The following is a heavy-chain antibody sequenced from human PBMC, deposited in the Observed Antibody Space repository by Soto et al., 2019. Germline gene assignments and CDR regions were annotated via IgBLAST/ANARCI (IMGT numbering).Heavy chain of an antibody. D-gene: IGHD2-2*01. V-gene: IGHV1-2*02. J-gene: IGHJ5*02. CDR3: ARGKEIDAEIYNWFDP. CDR1: GHTFTGYY. Sequence: ASVKVSCKASGHTFTGYYIHWVRQSPGQGLEWMGWINHNSGGTDYGQKFQGRVTMTRDTSISTVYMELTRLRSADTAVYYCARGKEIDAEIYNWFDPWGQGTLVTVSS. CDR2: INHNSGGT.